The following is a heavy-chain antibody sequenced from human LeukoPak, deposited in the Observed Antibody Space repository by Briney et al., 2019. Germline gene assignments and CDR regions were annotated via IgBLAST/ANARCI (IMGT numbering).Heavy chain of an antibody. Sequence: PGGSLRLSCAASGFTFSSYSMNWVRQAPGKGLEWVSSISSSSSYIYYAASVKGRFTISRDNAKNSLYLQMNSLRAEDTAVYYCASHPVLFDYWGQGTLVTVSS. V-gene: IGHV3-21*01. CDR3: ASHPVLFDY. J-gene: IGHJ4*02. CDR2: ISSSSSYI. CDR1: GFTFSSYS.